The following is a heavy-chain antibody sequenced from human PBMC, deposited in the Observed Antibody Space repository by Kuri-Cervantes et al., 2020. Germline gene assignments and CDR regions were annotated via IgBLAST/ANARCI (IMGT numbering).Heavy chain of an antibody. CDR1: GFTFSSYA. J-gene: IGHJ4*02. V-gene: IGHV3-30-3*01. Sequence: GESLKISCAASGFTFSSYAMHWVRQAPGKGLEWVAVISYDGSNKYYADSVKGRFTISRDNSKNSLYLQMNSLRAEDTALYYCAKAVWFGYCSGGSCYMVGYFDYWGQGTLVTVSS. CDR3: AKAVWFGYCSGGSCYMVGYFDY. D-gene: IGHD2-15*01. CDR2: ISYDGSNK.